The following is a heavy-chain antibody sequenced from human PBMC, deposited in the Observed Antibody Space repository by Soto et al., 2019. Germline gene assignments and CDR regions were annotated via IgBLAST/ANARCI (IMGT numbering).Heavy chain of an antibody. V-gene: IGHV3-30-3*01. Sequence: QVQLVESGGGVVQPGRSLRLSCAASGFTFSTYPMHWFRQAPGKGLEWVALISYDGTEKYYADSVKGRFTISRDNSKNTLYLQMNSLRVEDTAVYYCARDGAVGEKDGYFPYWGQGTLVTVSS. CDR3: ARDGAVGEKDGYFPY. J-gene: IGHJ1*01. D-gene: IGHD6-19*01. CDR1: GFTFSTYP. CDR2: ISYDGTEK.